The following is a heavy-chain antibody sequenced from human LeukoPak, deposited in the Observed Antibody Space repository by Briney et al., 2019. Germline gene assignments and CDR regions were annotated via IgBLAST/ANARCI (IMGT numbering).Heavy chain of an antibody. D-gene: IGHD3-10*01. CDR3: AREDRRITMVRGVIIQSAYFDY. CDR2: ISSSGSTI. V-gene: IGHV3-48*03. J-gene: IGHJ4*02. Sequence: GGSLRLSCAASGFTFSSYEMNWVRQAPGKGLEWVSYISSSGSTIYYADSVKGRFTISRDNAKNSLYLQMNSLRAEDTAVYYCAREDRRITMVRGVIIQSAYFDYWGQGTLVTVSS. CDR1: GFTFSSYE.